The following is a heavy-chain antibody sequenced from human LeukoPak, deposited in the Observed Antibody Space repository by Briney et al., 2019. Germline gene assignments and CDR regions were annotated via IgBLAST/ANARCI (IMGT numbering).Heavy chain of an antibody. V-gene: IGHV3-30-3*02. J-gene: IGHJ4*02. D-gene: IGHD5-18*01. CDR2: ISYDGSNK. Sequence: GRSLRLSCAASGFTFSSYAMHWVRQAPGKGLEWVAVISYDGSNKYYADSVKGRFTISRDNSKNTLYLQMNSLRAEDTAVYYCAKSGMGGLWLPDYWGQGTLVTVSS. CDR3: AKSGMGGLWLPDY. CDR1: GFTFSSYA.